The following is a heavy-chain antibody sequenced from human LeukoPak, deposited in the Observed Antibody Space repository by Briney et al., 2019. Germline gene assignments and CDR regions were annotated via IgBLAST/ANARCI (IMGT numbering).Heavy chain of an antibody. CDR2: IYYSGST. Sequence: SETLSLTCTVSGGSISSYYWSWIRQPPGKGLEWIGYIYYSGSTNYNPSLKSRVTISVDTSKNQFSLKLSSVTAADTAVYYCARDRRDTAMAYDYWGQGTLVTVSS. CDR3: ARDRRDTAMAYDY. V-gene: IGHV4-59*01. J-gene: IGHJ4*02. D-gene: IGHD5-18*01. CDR1: GGSISSYY.